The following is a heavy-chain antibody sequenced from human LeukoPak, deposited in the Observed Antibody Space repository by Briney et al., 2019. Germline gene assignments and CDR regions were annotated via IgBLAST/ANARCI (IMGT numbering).Heavy chain of an antibody. D-gene: IGHD4-17*01. CDR1: GFTFSSYG. Sequence: GGSLRLSCAASGFTFSSYGMHWVRQAPGKGLEWVAVIWYDGSNKYYADSVKGRFTISRGNSKNTLYLQMNSPRAEDTAVYYCAREGSRGLRFPDYWGQGTLVTVSS. CDR3: AREGSRGLRFPDY. J-gene: IGHJ4*02. CDR2: IWYDGSNK. V-gene: IGHV3-33*01.